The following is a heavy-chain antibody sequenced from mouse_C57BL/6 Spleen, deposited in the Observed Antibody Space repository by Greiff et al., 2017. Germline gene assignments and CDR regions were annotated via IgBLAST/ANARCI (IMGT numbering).Heavy chain of an antibody. CDR3: ARRGPYDYGGAMDY. CDR2: INPNYGST. V-gene: IGHV1-39*01. J-gene: IGHJ4*01. CDR1: GYSFTDYN. Sequence: VQLQQSGPELVKPGASVKISCKASGYSFTDYNLNWVKQSNGKSLEWIGVINPNYGSTSYNPKFKGKATLTVDQSSSTAYMQLNSLTSEDSAVYYCARRGPYDYGGAMDYWGQGTSVTVSS. D-gene: IGHD2-4*01.